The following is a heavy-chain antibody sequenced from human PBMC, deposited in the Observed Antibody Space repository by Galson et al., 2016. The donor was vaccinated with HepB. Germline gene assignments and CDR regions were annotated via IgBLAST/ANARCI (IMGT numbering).Heavy chain of an antibody. CDR2: INHSGSS. Sequence: SETLSLTCGVYGGSFSGYYWSWIRQTPGKGLEWIGEINHSGSSNYNPSLKSRVTVSVDTSKNQFSLKLSSVTAADTALYYCARAHSWPVVLYWGQGTLVTVSS. D-gene: IGHD2-2*01. CDR1: GGSFSGYY. CDR3: ARAHSWPVVLY. V-gene: IGHV4-34*01. J-gene: IGHJ4*02.